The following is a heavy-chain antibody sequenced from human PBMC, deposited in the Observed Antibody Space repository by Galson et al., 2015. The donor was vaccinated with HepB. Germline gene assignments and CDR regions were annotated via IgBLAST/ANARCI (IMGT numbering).Heavy chain of an antibody. CDR2: IIPIFGTA. V-gene: IGHV1-69*13. CDR3: ARDSGGRIAAAGTPGMDV. J-gene: IGHJ6*02. D-gene: IGHD6-13*01. Sequence: SVKVSCKASGGTFSSYAISWVRQAPGQGLEWMGGIIPIFGTANYAQKFQGRVTITADESTSTAYMELSSLRSEDTAVYYCARDSGGRIAAAGTPGMDVWGQGTTVTVSS. CDR1: GGTFSSYA.